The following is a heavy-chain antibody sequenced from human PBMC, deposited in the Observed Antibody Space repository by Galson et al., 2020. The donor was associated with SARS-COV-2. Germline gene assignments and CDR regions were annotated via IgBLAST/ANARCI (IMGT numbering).Heavy chain of an antibody. V-gene: IGHV4-34*01. CDR3: ARYSFAVGEYFDD. J-gene: IGHJ4*02. CDR1: SGSFRDYF. CDR2: INHSGTT. D-gene: IGHD6-19*01. Sequence: SETLSLTCAVYSGSFRDYFWSWIRQAPGKGLEWIGEINHSGTTNYSPSLRSRVTISVDTSKNQFSLKLMSVTAADTAVYYCARYSFAVGEYFDDWGQGTLVTVSS.